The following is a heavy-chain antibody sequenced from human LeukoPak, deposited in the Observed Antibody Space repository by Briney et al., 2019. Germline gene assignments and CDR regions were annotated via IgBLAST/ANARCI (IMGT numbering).Heavy chain of an antibody. CDR2: IWYDGSNK. J-gene: IGHJ6*02. CDR3: ARDPGYSSSWYIIYYYGMDV. CDR1: GFTFSNYG. Sequence: PGRSLRLSCAASGFTFSNYGMHWVRQAPGKGLEWVAVIWYDGSNKYYADSVKGRFTISRDNSKNTLYLQMNSLRAEDTAVYYCARDPGYSSSWYIIYYYGMDVWGQGTTVTVSS. D-gene: IGHD6-13*01. V-gene: IGHV3-33*01.